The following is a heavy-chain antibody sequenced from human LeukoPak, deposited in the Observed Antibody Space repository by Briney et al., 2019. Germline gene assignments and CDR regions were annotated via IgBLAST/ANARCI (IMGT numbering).Heavy chain of an antibody. CDR1: GGSISSGSYY. Sequence: SQTLSLTCTVSGGSISSGSYYWSWIRQPAGKGLEWIGRIYTSGSTNYNPSLKSRVTISVDTSKNQFSLKLSSVTAADTAVYYCARHDLTSNWFDPWGQGTLVTVSS. CDR3: ARHDLTSNWFDP. CDR2: IYTSGST. D-gene: IGHD3-16*01. V-gene: IGHV4-61*02. J-gene: IGHJ5*02.